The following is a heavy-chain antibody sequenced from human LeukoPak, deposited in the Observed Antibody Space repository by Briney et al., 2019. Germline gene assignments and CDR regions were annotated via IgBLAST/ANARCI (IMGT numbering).Heavy chain of an antibody. D-gene: IGHD3-3*01. J-gene: IGHJ4*02. CDR2: IYYSGST. Sequence: SETLSLTCTVSGGSISSSSYYWGWIRQPPGKGLEWIGSIYYSGSTNYNPSLKSRVTISVDTSKNQFSLKLSSVTAADTAVYYCARGATIFGIDYWGQGTLVTVSS. CDR1: GGSISSSSYY. V-gene: IGHV4-39*07. CDR3: ARGATIFGIDY.